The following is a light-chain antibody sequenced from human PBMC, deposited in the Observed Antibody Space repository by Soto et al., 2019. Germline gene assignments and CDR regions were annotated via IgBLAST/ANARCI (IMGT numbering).Light chain of an antibody. J-gene: IGLJ3*02. CDR3: SSYTTYTTLWV. Sequence: QSALTQPASVSGSPGQSITISCTGTSSDVGSQNLVSWYQQHPGKAPKLMIYEGTKRPSGVSNRFSGSKSGNAASLTISGLQAEDEADYYCSSYTTYTTLWVFGGGTKLTVL. CDR2: EGT. V-gene: IGLV2-14*02. CDR1: SSDVGSQNL.